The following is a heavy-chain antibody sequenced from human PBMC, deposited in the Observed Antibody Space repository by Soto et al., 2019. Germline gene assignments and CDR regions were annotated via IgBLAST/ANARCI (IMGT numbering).Heavy chain of an antibody. V-gene: IGHV4-59*01. J-gene: IGHJ4*02. D-gene: IGHD1-26*01. CDR1: GGSISSYY. CDR2: IYYSGST. CDR3: ASSIVGATSRFFDY. Sequence: SETLSLTCTVSGGSISSYYWSWIRQPPGKGLEWIGYIYYSGSTNYNPSLKSRVTISVDTSKNQFSLKLSSVTAADTAVYYCASSIVGATSRFFDYWGQGTLVTVSS.